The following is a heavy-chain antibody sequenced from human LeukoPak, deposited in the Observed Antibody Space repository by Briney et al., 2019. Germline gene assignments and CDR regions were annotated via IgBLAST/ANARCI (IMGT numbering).Heavy chain of an antibody. D-gene: IGHD6-13*01. CDR2: INHSGST. Sequence: SETLSLTCAVYGGSFSGYYWSWIRQPPGKGLEWNGEINHSGSTNYNPSLKSRVTISVDTSKNQFSLKLSSVTAADTAVYYCARVWGSSWPYYFDYWGQGTLVTVSS. CDR3: ARVWGSSWPYYFDY. J-gene: IGHJ4*02. CDR1: GGSFSGYY. V-gene: IGHV4-34*01.